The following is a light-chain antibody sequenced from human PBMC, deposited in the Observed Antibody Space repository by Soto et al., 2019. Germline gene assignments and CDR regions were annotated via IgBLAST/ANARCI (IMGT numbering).Light chain of an antibody. CDR3: QQSYCTPFS. V-gene: IGKV1-39*01. CDR2: AAS. Sequence: DIQMTQSPSSLSASVGDRVTITCRASQSISSYLNWYQQKPGKAPKLLIYAASSLQSGVPSRFSGSGSGTDFTLNISSLQPEDFATYYCQQSYCTPFSFGPGTKVDIK. J-gene: IGKJ3*01. CDR1: QSISSY.